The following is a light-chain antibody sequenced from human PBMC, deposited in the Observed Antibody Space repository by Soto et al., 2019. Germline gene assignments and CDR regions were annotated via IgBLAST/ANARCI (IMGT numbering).Light chain of an antibody. CDR1: EGISSY. J-gene: IGKJ4*01. V-gene: IGKV1-8*01. Sequence: IRMTQSPSSFSASTGDRVTITCRASEGISSYLAWYQQRPGKAPKLLIYAASALQSGVPSRFSGSGSGTDFTLTISCLQSEDFATYFCQQYYSYPLTFGGGTKVEIK. CDR2: AAS. CDR3: QQYYSYPLT.